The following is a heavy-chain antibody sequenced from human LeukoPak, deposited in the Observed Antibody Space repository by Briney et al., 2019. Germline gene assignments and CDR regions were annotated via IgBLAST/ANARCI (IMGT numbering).Heavy chain of an antibody. CDR2: IYHSGST. CDR3: ARIYYDSRGRIDY. J-gene: IGHJ4*02. CDR1: GYSISSGYY. Sequence: SETLSLTCTVSGYSISSGYYWGWIRQPPGKGLEWIGSIYHSGSTYYNPSLKSRVTISVDTSKNQFSLKLSSVTAADTAVYYCARIYYDSRGRIDYWGQGTLVTVSS. D-gene: IGHD3-22*01. V-gene: IGHV4-38-2*02.